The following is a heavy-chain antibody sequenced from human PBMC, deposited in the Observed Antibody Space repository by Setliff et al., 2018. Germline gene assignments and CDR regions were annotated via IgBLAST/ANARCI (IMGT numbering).Heavy chain of an antibody. J-gene: IGHJ4*02. CDR3: ATLTGDRGVDY. V-gene: IGHV4-61*02. D-gene: IGHD7-27*01. CDR2: IYTSGST. CDR1: GGSISSGSYY. Sequence: SETLSLTCTVSGGSISSGSYYWSWIRQPAGKGLEWIGRIYTSGSTNYNPSLKSRVTISVDTSKNQFSLKLSSVTAADTAVYYCATLTGDRGVDYWGQGRLVTVSS.